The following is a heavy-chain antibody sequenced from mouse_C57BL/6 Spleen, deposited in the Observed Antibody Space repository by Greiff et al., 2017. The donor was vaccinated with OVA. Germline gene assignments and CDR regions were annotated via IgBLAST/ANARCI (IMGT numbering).Heavy chain of an antibody. Sequence: EVKLVESGGGLVKPGGSLKLSCAASGFTFSSYAMSWVRQTPEKRLEWVATISDGGSYTYYPDNVKGRFTISRDNAKNNLYLQMSHLKSEDTAMYYCARNGKGNYWFAYWGQGTLVTVSA. J-gene: IGHJ3*01. CDR2: ISDGGSYT. V-gene: IGHV5-4*03. CDR3: ARNGKGNYWFAY. D-gene: IGHD2-1*01. CDR1: GFTFSSYA.